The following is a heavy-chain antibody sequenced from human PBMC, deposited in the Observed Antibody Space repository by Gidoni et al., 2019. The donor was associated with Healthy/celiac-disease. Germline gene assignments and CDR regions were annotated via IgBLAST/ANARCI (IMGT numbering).Heavy chain of an antibody. D-gene: IGHD6-6*01. J-gene: IGHJ4*02. V-gene: IGHV3-30*18. Sequence: QVQLVESGGGVVQPGRSLRLSCAASGFTFSSYGMHWVRQAPGKGLEWVAVISYDGSNKYYADSVKGRFTISRDNSKNTLYLQMNSLRAEDTAVYYCAKRGASIAAEVDYWGQGTLVTVSS. CDR3: AKRGASIAAEVDY. CDR1: GFTFSSYG. CDR2: ISYDGSNK.